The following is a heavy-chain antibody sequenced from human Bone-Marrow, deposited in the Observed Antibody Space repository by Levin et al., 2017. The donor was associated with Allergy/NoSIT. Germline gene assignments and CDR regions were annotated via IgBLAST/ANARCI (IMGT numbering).Heavy chain of an antibody. D-gene: IGHD3-22*01. CDR3: ARSSGDSSGYYYPLFDY. CDR2: ISYDGSNK. Sequence: GGSLRLSCAASGFTFSSYAMHWVRQAPGKGLEWVAVISYDGSNKYYADSVKGRFTISRDNSKNTLYLQMNSLRAEDTAVYYCARSSGDSSGYYYPLFDYWGQGTLVTVSS. CDR1: GFTFSSYA. J-gene: IGHJ4*02. V-gene: IGHV3-30*04.